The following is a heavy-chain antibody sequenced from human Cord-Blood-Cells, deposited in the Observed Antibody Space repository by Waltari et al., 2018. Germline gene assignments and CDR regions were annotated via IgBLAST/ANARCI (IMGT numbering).Heavy chain of an antibody. CDR2: IYTSGST. Sequence: QVQLQESGPGLVKPSETLSLTCTVSGGSISSYYWSWIRQPAGKGLEWIGRIYTSGSTNYIPSPQRRVTMSVDTSKNQFSLKLSSVTAADTAVYYCARDTSGSSWYFDYWGQGTLVTVSS. D-gene: IGHD6-13*01. J-gene: IGHJ4*02. CDR3: ARDTSGSSWYFDY. CDR1: GGSISSYY. V-gene: IGHV4-4*07.